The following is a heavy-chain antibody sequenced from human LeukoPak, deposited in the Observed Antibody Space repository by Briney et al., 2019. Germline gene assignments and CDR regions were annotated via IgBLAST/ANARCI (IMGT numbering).Heavy chain of an antibody. Sequence: GGSLRLSCAASGFTFSSYAMSWVRQAPGRGLEWVSSLSPSGASIYYADSVKGRFTISRDNSKNTLYLQMNNLRAEDTALYYCAAGPYGGNTPFDYWGPGTLVTVSS. J-gene: IGHJ4*02. CDR1: GFTFSSYA. V-gene: IGHV3-23*01. CDR3: AAGPYGGNTPFDY. D-gene: IGHD4-23*01. CDR2: LSPSGASI.